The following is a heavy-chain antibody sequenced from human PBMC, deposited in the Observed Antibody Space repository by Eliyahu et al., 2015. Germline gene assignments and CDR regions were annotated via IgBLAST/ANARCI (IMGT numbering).Heavy chain of an antibody. CDR3: STLRKLSTHFNGVFGYEDRGPYDI. CDR1: GYEFGHQA. CDR2: INLATQRT. V-gene: IGHV1-3*01. Sequence: QGHLSQSGAALKKPGTSVKVSCKATGYEFGHQAIHWVRQAPGQRPEWXGWINLATQRTKYSEIFQDRVTITWDTSATTAHMELSSLRAGDTALYYCSTLRKLSTHFNGVFGYEDRGPYDIWGPGTMVTVSS. J-gene: IGHJ3*02. D-gene: IGHD3-22*01.